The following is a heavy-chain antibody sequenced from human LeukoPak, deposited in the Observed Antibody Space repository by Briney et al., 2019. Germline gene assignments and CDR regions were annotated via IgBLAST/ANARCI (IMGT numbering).Heavy chain of an antibody. CDR1: GFTFRSYA. CDR2: ISGSGTST. D-gene: IGHD3-10*01. V-gene: IGHV3-23*01. J-gene: IGHJ4*02. Sequence: QAGGSLRLSCAASGFTFRSYAMSWVRQAPGKGLEWVSAISGSGTSTYFADSVKGRFTISRDNSINTLYLQLNSLRAEDTALYYCAKDMRGSGSYDTIFDYWGQGTLVTVSS. CDR3: AKDMRGSGSYDTIFDY.